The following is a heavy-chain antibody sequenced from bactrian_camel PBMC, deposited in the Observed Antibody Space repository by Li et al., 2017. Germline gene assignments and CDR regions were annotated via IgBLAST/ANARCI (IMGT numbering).Heavy chain of an antibody. Sequence: HVQLVESGEGLVQPGGSLRLACAVSGFTFSIYGMSWVRQGPGKGLEWVSRISGGGSMTYYADSVKGRFTISRDNAKNTVYLQMSSLKSEDTALYYCATQRSWSTGAYAANYWGQGTQVTVS. D-gene: IGHD6*01. CDR1: GFTFSIYG. J-gene: IGHJ4*01. CDR2: ISGGGSMT. CDR3: ATQRSWSTGAYAANY. V-gene: IGHV3-2*01.